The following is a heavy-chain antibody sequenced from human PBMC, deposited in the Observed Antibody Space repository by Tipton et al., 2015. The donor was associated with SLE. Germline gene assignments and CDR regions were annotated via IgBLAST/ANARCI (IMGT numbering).Heavy chain of an antibody. CDR3: ARGRFDP. CDR1: GFTFCSFW. Sequence: SLRLSCAAFGFTFCSFWMHWVRQAPGKWLEGVANIKEDGSEKYDVDSLKGRFTISRDNAKNSLYLQINSLRAEDTAVYYCARGRFDPWGQGTLVTVSS. V-gene: IGHV3-7*01. J-gene: IGHJ5*02. CDR2: IKEDGSEK.